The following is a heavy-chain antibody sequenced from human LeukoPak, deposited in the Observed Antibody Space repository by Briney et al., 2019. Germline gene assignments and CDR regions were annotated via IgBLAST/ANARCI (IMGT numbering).Heavy chain of an antibody. CDR2: INHSGST. V-gene: IGHV4-34*01. D-gene: IGHD2-2*01. Sequence: GSLRLSCAASGFTFSSYAMSWIRQPPGKGLEWIGEINHSGSTNYNPSLKSRVTISVDTSKNQFSLKLSSVTAADTAMYYCAREEEYQLLPVGFDPWGQGTLVTVSS. J-gene: IGHJ5*02. CDR1: GFTFSSYA. CDR3: AREEEYQLLPVGFDP.